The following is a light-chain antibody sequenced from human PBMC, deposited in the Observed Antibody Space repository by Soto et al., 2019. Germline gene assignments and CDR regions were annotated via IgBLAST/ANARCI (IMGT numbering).Light chain of an antibody. Sequence: QSVLTQPPSASGTPGQRVTISCSGSSSNIGSNTVNWYQQLPGTAPKLLIYNNNQRPSEVPDRFSGSKSGTSASLAISGLQSEDEADYYCAEWDDSLNGLVFGTGTKLTVL. CDR2: NNN. CDR3: AEWDDSLNGLV. V-gene: IGLV1-44*01. J-gene: IGLJ1*01. CDR1: SSNIGSNT.